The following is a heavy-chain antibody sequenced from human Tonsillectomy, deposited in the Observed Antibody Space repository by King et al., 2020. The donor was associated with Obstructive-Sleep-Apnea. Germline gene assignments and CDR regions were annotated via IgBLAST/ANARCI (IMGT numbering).Heavy chain of an antibody. CDR1: GGSISSSSYY. CDR2: IYYSGRT. Sequence: QLQESGPGLVKPSETLSLTSKVSGGSISSSSYYWGWIRQPPWKGLEWIGSIYYSGRTYYNPSLKSRVTISVDTSKNQFSLKLSSVTAADTAVYYCARDPTFYYFDYWGQGTLVTVSS. J-gene: IGHJ4*02. D-gene: IGHD4-11*01. CDR3: ARDPTFYYFDY. V-gene: IGHV4-39*07.